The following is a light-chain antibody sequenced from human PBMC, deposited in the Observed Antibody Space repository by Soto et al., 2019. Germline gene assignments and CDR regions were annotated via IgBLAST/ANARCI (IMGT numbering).Light chain of an antibody. CDR1: QGIGGW. J-gene: IGKJ1*01. Sequence: DIQMTQSPSTLSASVGDRVTITCRASQGIGGWLAWYQQKPGKGPKLLIYRASNLEDGVPSRFSGGGYGTEFSLTISNLQPGDFATYYCQQYSNYWTFGQGTKVELK. V-gene: IGKV1-5*03. CDR3: QQYSNYWT. CDR2: RAS.